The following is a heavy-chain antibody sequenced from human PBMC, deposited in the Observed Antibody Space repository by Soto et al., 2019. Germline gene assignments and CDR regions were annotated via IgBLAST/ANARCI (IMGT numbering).Heavy chain of an antibody. V-gene: IGHV4-61*01. Sequence: PSETLSLTCSVSGGSFSSDSFIWSWVRQFPGKGLEWIGYIYYSGRTNYNPSLKSRVTMSVETSKNQFSLKLSSVTAADTAVYYCARTLLDTYDYGDYERNFEAFDIWGQGTMVTVS. CDR2: IYYSGRT. J-gene: IGHJ3*02. D-gene: IGHD4-17*01. CDR1: GGSFSSDSFI. CDR3: ARTLLDTYDYGDYERNFEAFDI.